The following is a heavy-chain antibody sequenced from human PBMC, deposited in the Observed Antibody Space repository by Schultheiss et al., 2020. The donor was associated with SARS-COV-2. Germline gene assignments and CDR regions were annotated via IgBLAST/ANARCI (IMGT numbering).Heavy chain of an antibody. CDR3: AKDHPMDV. J-gene: IGHJ6*02. CDR1: GFTFSSYA. CDR2: IYSGGST. Sequence: GGSLRLSCAASGFTFSSYAMSWVRQAPGKGLEWVSVIYSGGSTYYADSVKGRFTISRDNSKNTLYLQMNSLRAEDTAVYYCAKDHPMDVWGQGTTVTVSS. V-gene: IGHV3-23*03.